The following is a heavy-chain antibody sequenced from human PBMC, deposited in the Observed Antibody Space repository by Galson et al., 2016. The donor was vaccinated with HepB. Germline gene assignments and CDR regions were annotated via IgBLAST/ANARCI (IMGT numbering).Heavy chain of an antibody. J-gene: IGHJ4*02. D-gene: IGHD5-12*01. CDR2: VSNDEAWR. V-gene: IGHV3-30-3*02. Sequence: SLRLSCAASGFTFSDFAIHWVRQAPGKGLEWVAVVSNDEAWRFYADSVKGRFTISRDNSKNTLHLQMNSLRADDTAVYYCAKDGVRSGYSYFDYWGRGTLVTVSS. CDR3: AKDGVRSGYSYFDY. CDR1: GFTFSDFA.